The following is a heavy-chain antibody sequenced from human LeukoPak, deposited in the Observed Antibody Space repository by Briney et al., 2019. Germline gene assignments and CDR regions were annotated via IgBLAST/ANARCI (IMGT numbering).Heavy chain of an antibody. CDR2: MHPSGTQK. CDR3: AIWTSANN. D-gene: IGHD1-1*01. V-gene: IGHV3-7*01. J-gene: IGHJ4*02. Sequence: PGRSLRLSCAASVFTFHVSWMNWVRQVPGKGLEWVANMHPSGTQKPYVDSVRGRLTISKDNSGTSFYLEMSSLTVDDTAIYYCAIWTSANNWGQGNLVTVSS. CDR1: VFTFHVSW.